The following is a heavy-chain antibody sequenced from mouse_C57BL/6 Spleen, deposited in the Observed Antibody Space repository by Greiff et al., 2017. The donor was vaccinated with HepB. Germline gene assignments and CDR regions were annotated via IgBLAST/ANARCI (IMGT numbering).Heavy chain of an antibody. CDR1: GYTFTSYW. D-gene: IGHD1-1*01. CDR3: ARTPVVAKGMDY. J-gene: IGHJ4*01. Sequence: LQPGAELVMPGASAKLSCKASGYTFTSYWMHWVKQRPGQGLEWIGEIDPSDSYTNYNQKFKGKSTLTVDKSSSTAYMQLSSLTSEDSAVYYCARTPVVAKGMDYWGQGTSVTVSS. CDR2: IDPSDSYT. V-gene: IGHV1-69*01.